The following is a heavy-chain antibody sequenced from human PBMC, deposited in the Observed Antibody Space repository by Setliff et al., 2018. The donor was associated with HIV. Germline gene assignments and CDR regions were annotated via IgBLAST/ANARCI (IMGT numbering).Heavy chain of an antibody. CDR1: GYTFSDFY. CDR3: ARNIDMHYDFWSAYDY. Sequence: ASVKVSCKASGYTFSDFYIHWVRQAPGQGLEWMGWINPNSGGTNYAQRFQGRVSMTRDTSISTAYMELRSLTSDDTAVYYCARNIDMHYDFWSAYDYWGQGALVTVSS. V-gene: IGHV1-2*02. J-gene: IGHJ4*02. CDR2: INPNSGGT. D-gene: IGHD3-3*01.